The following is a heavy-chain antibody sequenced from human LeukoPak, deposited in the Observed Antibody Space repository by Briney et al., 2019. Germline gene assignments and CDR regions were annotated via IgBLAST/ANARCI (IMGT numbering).Heavy chain of an antibody. CDR2: IKEDGSVK. Sequence: GGSLRLSCAASGFTFSSYWMSWVGQAPGKGLEWVANIKEDGSVKYYVDSVKSRFTISRDNGKKSLYLQMNSLRADDTAVYYCGREVPGGATILDCWGQGTLVTVSS. J-gene: IGHJ4*02. CDR3: GREVPGGATILDC. CDR1: GFTFSSYW. V-gene: IGHV3-7*04. D-gene: IGHD1-26*01.